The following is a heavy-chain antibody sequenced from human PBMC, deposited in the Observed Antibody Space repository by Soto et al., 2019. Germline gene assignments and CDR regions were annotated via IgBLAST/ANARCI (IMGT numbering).Heavy chain of an antibody. CDR3: ARGQGIAAAIRSSGMDV. Sequence: QVQLVESGGGVVQPGRSLRLSCAASGFTFSSYGMHWVHQAPGKGLEWVAVIWYDGSNKYYADSVKGRFTISRDNSKNTLYLQMNSLRAEDTAVYYCARGQGIAAAIRSSGMDVWGQGTTVTVSS. CDR2: IWYDGSNK. J-gene: IGHJ6*02. D-gene: IGHD6-13*01. CDR1: GFTFSSYG. V-gene: IGHV3-33*01.